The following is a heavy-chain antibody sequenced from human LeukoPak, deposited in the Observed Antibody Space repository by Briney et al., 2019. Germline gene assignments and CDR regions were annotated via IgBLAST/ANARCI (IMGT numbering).Heavy chain of an antibody. CDR2: IKQDGSEN. D-gene: IGHD3-9*01. CDR1: EFSFSSYW. V-gene: IGHV3-7*01. Sequence: GGSLRLSCAASEFSFSSYWKTWVRQAPGMGLEWVANIKQDGSENYYVDSVKGRFTISRDNAKNTLYLQMNSLRAEDTAVYYCAKDSGGYDILTGYHYYWGQGTLVTVSS. CDR3: AKDSGGYDILTGYHYY. J-gene: IGHJ4*02.